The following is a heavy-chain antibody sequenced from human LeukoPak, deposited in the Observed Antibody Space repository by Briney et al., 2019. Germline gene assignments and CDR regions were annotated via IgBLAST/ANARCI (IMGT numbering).Heavy chain of an antibody. J-gene: IGHJ4*02. CDR1: GYTFTSYG. V-gene: IGHV1-18*01. CDR3: ARVERAAYNDYGRSNFDY. CDR2: ISAYNGNT. Sequence: ASVTVSCKASGYTFTSYGISWVRQAPGQGLEWMGWISAYNGNTNYAQKLQGRVTITTDTSTSTAYIELRSLRSGDTAVYYCARVERAAYNDYGRSNFDYWGQGTLVTVSS. D-gene: IGHD4-23*01.